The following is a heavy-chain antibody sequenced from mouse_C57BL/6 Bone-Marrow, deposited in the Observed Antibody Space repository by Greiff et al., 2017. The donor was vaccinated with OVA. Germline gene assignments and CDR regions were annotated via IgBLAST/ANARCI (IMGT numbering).Heavy chain of an antibody. CDR1: GYTFTSYW. D-gene: IGHD2-2*01. V-gene: IGHV1-7*01. CDR2: INPSSGYT. CDR3: ASGYDLDWFAY. J-gene: IGHJ3*01. Sequence: QVQLKESGAELAKPGASVKLSCKASGYTFTSYWMHWVKQRPGQGPEWIGYINPSSGYTKYNQKFKDKATLTADKSSSTAYMQLSSLTYEDSAVYYCASGYDLDWFAYWGQGTLVTVSA.